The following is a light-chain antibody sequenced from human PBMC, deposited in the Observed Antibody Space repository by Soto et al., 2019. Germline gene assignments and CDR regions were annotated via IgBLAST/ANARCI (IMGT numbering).Light chain of an antibody. V-gene: IGLV2-23*01. CDR1: SSDVGSYNL. CDR3: CSYAGSSGSVV. Sequence: QSVLTQPPSVSGSPGQSITISCTGTSSDVGSYNLVSWYQQHPGKAPKLMIYESSKRPSGVSTRFSGSKSGNTASPTISGLQAEDEADYYCCSYAGSSGSVVFGGGTKLTVL. CDR2: ESS. J-gene: IGLJ2*01.